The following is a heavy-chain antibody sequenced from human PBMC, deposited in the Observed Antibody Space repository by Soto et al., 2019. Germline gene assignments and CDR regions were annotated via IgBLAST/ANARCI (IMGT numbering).Heavy chain of an antibody. CDR3: ARDRSDCSSTSCYTGATLYYFDY. CDR2: ISSSSSYI. J-gene: IGHJ4*02. Sequence: PGGSLRLSCAASGFTFSSYSMNWVRQAPGKGLEWVSSISSSSSYIYYADSVKGRFTISRDNAKNSLYLQMNSLRAEDTAVYYCARDRSDCSSTSCYTGATLYYFDYWGQGTLVTVSS. V-gene: IGHV3-21*01. CDR1: GFTFSSYS. D-gene: IGHD2-2*02.